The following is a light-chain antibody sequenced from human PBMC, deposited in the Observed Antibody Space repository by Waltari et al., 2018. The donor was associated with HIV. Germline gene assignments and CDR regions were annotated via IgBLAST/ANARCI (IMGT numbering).Light chain of an antibody. V-gene: IGLV1-47*01. CDR2: RNK. CDR3: AAWDDSLSGHWV. CDR1: SSNIGSNF. Sequence: QSVLTQPPSASGTPGQRVTISCSGSSSNIGSNFVYWYQQLPGTAPKLLIYRNKQRPSGVPDRFSGSKSGTSASLAISGLRSADEADYYCAAWDDSLSGHWVFGGGTKVTVL. J-gene: IGLJ3*02.